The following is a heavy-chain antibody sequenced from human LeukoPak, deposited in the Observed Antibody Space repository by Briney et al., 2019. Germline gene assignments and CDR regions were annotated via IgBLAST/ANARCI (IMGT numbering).Heavy chain of an antibody. CDR2: ISPYNGNT. D-gene: IGHD1-26*01. CDR3: SRDREFTEPTSKVDY. J-gene: IGHJ4*02. V-gene: IGHV1-18*01. CDR1: GYTFTSYG. Sequence: ASVKVSCKASGYTFTSYGISWVRQAPGQGLEWIGWISPYNGNTNHIQKLQGRVTMTADSSTSTVYMELRSLRSDDTAVYYCSRDREFTEPTSKVDYWGQGTLVTVSS.